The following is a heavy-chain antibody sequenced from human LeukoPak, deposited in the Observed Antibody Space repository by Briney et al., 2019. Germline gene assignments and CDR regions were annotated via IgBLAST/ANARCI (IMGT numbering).Heavy chain of an antibody. D-gene: IGHD2-15*01. V-gene: IGHV3-23*01. CDR3: AKDGFRGDCIGGSCYPFDP. J-gene: IGHJ5*02. CDR1: GFTFSSYA. CDR2: ISDSGGNT. Sequence: GGSLRLSCAASGFTFSSYAMSWVRQAPGKGLEWVSTISDSGGNTYYADSVKGRFTISRDNSKNTLYLQMNSLRAEDTALYYCAKDGFRGDCIGGSCYPFDPWGQGTLVTDSS.